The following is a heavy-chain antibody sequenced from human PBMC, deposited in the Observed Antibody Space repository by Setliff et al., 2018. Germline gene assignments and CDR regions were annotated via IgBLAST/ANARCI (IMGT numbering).Heavy chain of an antibody. CDR1: GLTFNSYA. J-gene: IGHJ4*02. CDR3: AAYCSSSSCYFDY. D-gene: IGHD2-2*01. V-gene: IGHV3-23*01. Sequence: GGSLRLSCAASGLTFNSYAMSWVRQAPGKGLEWVSTVSVSGDNTYYTDSVKGRFTTSRDNSKNTLSLQMNSLRAEDTALYYCAAYCSSSSCYFDYWGQGTLVTVSS. CDR2: VSVSGDNT.